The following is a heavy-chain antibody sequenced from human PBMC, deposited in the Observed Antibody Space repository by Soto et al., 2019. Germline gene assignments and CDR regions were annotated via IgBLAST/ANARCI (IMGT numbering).Heavy chain of an antibody. CDR1: GFTFSYYW. D-gene: IGHD1-26*01. CDR2: IHSDGSST. V-gene: IGHV3-74*03. Sequence: EVQLVESGGGLVQPGESLRLSCAASGFTFSYYWMHWVRQAPGKGLVWVSRIHSDGSSTTYADSVKGRFTISRDNARNTVYLQMNSLRVEDTAVYYCARGDRGASDMWGQGTVVTVSS. CDR3: ARGDRGASDM. J-gene: IGHJ3*02.